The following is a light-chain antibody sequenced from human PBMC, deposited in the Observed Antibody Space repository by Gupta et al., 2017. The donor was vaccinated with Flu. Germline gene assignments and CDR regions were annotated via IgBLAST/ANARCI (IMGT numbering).Light chain of an antibody. J-gene: IGKJ1*01. CDR2: AAS. CDR3: LQYYSFPRS. Sequence: AIRMTQSTSSFSASTGDRVSITCRASGGIGTFLAWYQQKPGKAPKLLIFAASTLQGGVPSRFSGSGSGTDFTLTISSLQSEDFATYFCLQYYSFPRSFGQGTKLEI. V-gene: IGKV1-8*01. CDR1: GGIGTF.